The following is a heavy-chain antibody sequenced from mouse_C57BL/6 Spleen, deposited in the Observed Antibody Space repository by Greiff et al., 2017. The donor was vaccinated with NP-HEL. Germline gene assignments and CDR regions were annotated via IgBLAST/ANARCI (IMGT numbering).Heavy chain of an antibody. CDR2: IGPGSGST. Sequence: QVQLQQSGAELVKPGASVKISCKASGYTFTDYYINWVKQRPGQGLEWIGKIGPGSGSTYYNEKFKGKATLTVDKPSSTAYMQLSSLTSEDSAVYYCARVESNYVAWFAYWGQGTLVTVSA. CDR1: GYTFTDYY. J-gene: IGHJ3*01. CDR3: ARVESNYVAWFAY. V-gene: IGHV1-77*01. D-gene: IGHD2-5*01.